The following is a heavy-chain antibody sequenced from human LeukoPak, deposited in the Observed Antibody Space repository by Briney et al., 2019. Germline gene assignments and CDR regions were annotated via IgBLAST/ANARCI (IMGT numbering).Heavy chain of an antibody. CDR3: APVGRFGELSSDY. Sequence: ETLSLTCTVSGGSISSSSYYWGWIRQPPGKGLEWVSAISGSGGSTYYADSVKGRFTISRDNSKNTPYLQMNSLRAEDTAVYYCAPVGRFGELSSDYWGQGTLVTVSS. CDR2: ISGSGGST. V-gene: IGHV3-23*01. CDR1: GGSISSSSYY. D-gene: IGHD3-10*01. J-gene: IGHJ4*02.